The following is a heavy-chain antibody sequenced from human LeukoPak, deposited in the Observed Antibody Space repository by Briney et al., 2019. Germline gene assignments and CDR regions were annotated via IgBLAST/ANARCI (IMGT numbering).Heavy chain of an antibody. V-gene: IGHV3-53*01. D-gene: IGHD6-6*01. J-gene: IGHJ4*02. CDR1: GFTVSSTY. CDR2: IYSGGST. CDR3: ARDRLYSSSSEDY. Sequence: GGSLRLSCAASGFTVSSTYMSWVRQTPGKGLEWVSVIYSGGSTYYADSVKGRFTISRDNSKNTLYLQMNSLRAEDTAVYYCARDRLYSSSSEDYWGQGTLVTVSS.